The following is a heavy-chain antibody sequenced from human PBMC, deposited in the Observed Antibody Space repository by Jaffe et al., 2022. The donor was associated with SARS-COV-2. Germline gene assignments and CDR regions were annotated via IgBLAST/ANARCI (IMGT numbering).Heavy chain of an antibody. CDR1: GFTFDNYA. V-gene: IGHV3-9*01. CDR2: ISWNSGSI. D-gene: IGHD6-6*01. CDR3: AKDKEVRRRYYVMDV. Sequence: EVQLVESGGGLVQPGRSLRLSCAASGFTFDNYAMHWVRQVPGKGLEWVSGISWNSGSIGYGDSVKGRFTISRDNAKNSLYLQMNSLRAEDTALYYCAKDKEVRRRYYVMDVWGQGTTVTVSS. J-gene: IGHJ6*02.